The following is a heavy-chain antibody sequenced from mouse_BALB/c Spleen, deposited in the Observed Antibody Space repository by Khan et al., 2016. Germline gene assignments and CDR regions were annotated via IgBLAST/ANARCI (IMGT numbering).Heavy chain of an antibody. CDR3: ASNPYGSTYFDY. D-gene: IGHD1-1*01. J-gene: IGHJ2*01. CDR1: GFSLTSYG. Sequence: QVQLQQPGPGLVQPSQSLSITCTVSGFSLTSYGVHWVRQSPGKGLEWLGVIWSGGSTDYNAAFISRLSISKDNSKSQVFFKMNSLQANDTAIYXCASNPYGSTYFDYWGQGTTLTVSS. V-gene: IGHV2-2*02. CDR2: IWSGGST.